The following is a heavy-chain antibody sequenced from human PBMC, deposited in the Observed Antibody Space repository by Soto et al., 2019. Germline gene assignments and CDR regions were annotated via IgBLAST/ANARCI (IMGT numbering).Heavy chain of an antibody. CDR2: INHSGST. J-gene: IGHJ4*01. Sequence: THTLSLTYDVYGGSFSDYYWSWIRQPPGKGLEWIGEINHSGSTNYNPSLKSRVTISVDTSKNQFSLKLSSVTAADTAVYYCARGLRAYYDSSGYYYVTTTCFDYWGHGALVTVSS. V-gene: IGHV4-34*01. CDR3: ARGLRAYYDSSGYYYVTTTCFDY. D-gene: IGHD3-22*01. CDR1: GGSFSDYY.